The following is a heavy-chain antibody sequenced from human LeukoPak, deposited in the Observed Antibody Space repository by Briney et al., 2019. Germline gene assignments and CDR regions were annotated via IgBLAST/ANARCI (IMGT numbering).Heavy chain of an antibody. CDR1: GFTFSSYG. J-gene: IGHJ4*02. Sequence: PGGSLRLSCAASGFTFSSYGMHWVRQAPGKGLEWVAVIWYDGSNKYYADSVKGRFTISRENSKNTLYLQMNSLRAEDTAVYYCARGIGDYDSSGYDFDYWGQGTLVTVSS. CDR3: ARGIGDYDSSGYDFDY. CDR2: IWYDGSNK. D-gene: IGHD3-22*01. V-gene: IGHV3-33*01.